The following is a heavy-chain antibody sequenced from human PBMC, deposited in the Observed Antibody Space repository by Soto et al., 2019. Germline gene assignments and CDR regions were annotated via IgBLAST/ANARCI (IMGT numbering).Heavy chain of an antibody. J-gene: IGHJ4*02. V-gene: IGHV3-23*01. D-gene: IGHD6-6*01. CDR1: GFRFSSKA. CDR2: ISGSGSST. Sequence: EVQLLESGGGLVQPGGSLRLSCAASGFRFSSKAMSWVRQAPGKGLEWVSIISGSGSSTYYTDSLKGRFTISRDNSKNRVYLKMNYLRAEDTAVYYCAKENGFQFVNFGASGFDYWGQGSLVSVSS. CDR3: AKENGFQFVNFGASGFDY.